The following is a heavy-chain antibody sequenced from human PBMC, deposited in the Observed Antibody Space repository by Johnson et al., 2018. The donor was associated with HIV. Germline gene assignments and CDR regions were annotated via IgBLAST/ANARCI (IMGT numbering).Heavy chain of an antibody. J-gene: IGHJ3*02. D-gene: IGHD6-19*01. CDR2: INSDGSST. V-gene: IGHV3-74*02. CDR1: GFTFSSYW. Sequence: MQLVESGGGVVQPGRSLRLSCAASGFTFSSYWMHWVRQAPGKGLVWVSRINSDGSSTSYADSVKGRFTISRDNAKNTLYLQMNSLRAEDTAVYYCARGKKQWLDEDAFDIWGQGTMVTVSS. CDR3: ARGKKQWLDEDAFDI.